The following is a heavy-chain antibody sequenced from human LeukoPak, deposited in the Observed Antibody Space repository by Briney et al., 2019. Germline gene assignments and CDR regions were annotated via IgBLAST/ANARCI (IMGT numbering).Heavy chain of an antibody. J-gene: IGHJ3*02. CDR1: GLTFSNHW. Sequence: QTGGSLRLSCAASGLTFSNHWMHWVRQVPGKGLVWVSRISGDEIWTSYADSVKGRFIISRDNAKDTLYLQMNSLRTEDTAVYYCAREYNSGPKQTDAFDIWGQGTMVTVSS. CDR3: AREYNSGPKQTDAFDI. D-gene: IGHD3-22*01. CDR2: ISGDEIWT. V-gene: IGHV3-74*01.